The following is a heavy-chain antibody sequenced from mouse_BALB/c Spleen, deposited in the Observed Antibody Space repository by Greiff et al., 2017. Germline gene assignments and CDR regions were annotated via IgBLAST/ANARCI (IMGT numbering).Heavy chain of an antibody. CDR1: GFSLNSYG. CDR2: IWAGGST. CDR3: AREAGPRATWFAY. Sequence: QVQLKESGPGLVAPSQSLSITCTVSGFSLNSYGVHWVRQPPGKGLEWLGVIWAGGSTNYNSALMSRLSISKDNSKSQVFLKMNSLQTDDTAMYYCAREAGPRATWFAYWGQGTLVTVSA. V-gene: IGHV2-9*02. J-gene: IGHJ3*01. D-gene: IGHD3-3*01.